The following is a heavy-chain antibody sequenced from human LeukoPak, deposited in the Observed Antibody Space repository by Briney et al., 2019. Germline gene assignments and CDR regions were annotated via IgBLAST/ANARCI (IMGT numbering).Heavy chain of an antibody. V-gene: IGHV1-46*01. J-gene: IGHJ5*02. Sequence: ASVKVSCKASGYTFTSYYMHWVRQAPGQGLEWMGIINPSGGSTSYAQKFQGRVTITADESTSTAYMELSSLRSEDTAVYYCARGIWNWIAARAVLVNNWFDPWGQGTLVTVSS. CDR2: INPSGGST. CDR3: ARGIWNWIAARAVLVNNWFDP. D-gene: IGHD6-6*01. CDR1: GYTFTSYY.